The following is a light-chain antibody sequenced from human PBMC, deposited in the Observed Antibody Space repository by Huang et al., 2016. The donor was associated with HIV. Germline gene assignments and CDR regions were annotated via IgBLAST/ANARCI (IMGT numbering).Light chain of an antibody. V-gene: IGKV1-9*01. CDR1: QGIGSY. CDR2: AAS. J-gene: IGKJ1*01. CDR3: QQLNSYPRT. Sequence: IQLTQSPSSLSASVGDRVTITCRASQGIGSYLAWYQEKPGKAPKLLIYAASTLQSGVPSRFSGSGSGTDFTLTISSLQPEESATYYCQQLNSYPRTFGQGTKVEIK.